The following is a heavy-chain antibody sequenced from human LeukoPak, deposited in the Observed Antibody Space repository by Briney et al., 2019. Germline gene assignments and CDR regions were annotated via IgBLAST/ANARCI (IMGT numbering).Heavy chain of an antibody. D-gene: IGHD6-19*01. CDR3: ARVEYSSAHY. V-gene: IGHV3-48*01. CDR1: GFTFSSYS. CDR2: ISSSSSTI. Sequence: PGGSLRLSCAASGFTFSSYSMNWVRQAPGKGLEWVSYISSSSSTIYYADSVKGRFTISRDNAKNSLYLQMNSLRAEDTAVYYCARVEYSSAHYWGQGTLVTVSS. J-gene: IGHJ4*02.